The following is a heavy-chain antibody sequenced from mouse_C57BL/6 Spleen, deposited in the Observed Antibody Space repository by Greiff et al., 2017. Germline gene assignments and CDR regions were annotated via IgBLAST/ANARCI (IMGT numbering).Heavy chain of an antibody. CDR3: ARNDYDPFAY. V-gene: IGHV1-64*01. CDR2: IHPNSGST. CDR1: GYTFTSYW. J-gene: IGHJ3*01. Sequence: QVQLKQSGAELVKPGASVKLSCKASGYTFTSYWIHWVKQRPGQGLEWIGMIHPNSGSTNYNEKFKSKATLTVDKSSSTAYMQLSSLTSEDSAVYYCARNDYDPFAYWGQGTLGTVSA. D-gene: IGHD2-4*01.